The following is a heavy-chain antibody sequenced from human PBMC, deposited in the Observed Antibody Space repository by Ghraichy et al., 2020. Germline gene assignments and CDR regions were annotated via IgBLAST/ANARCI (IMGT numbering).Heavy chain of an antibody. V-gene: IGHV3-30*03. CDR1: GFTFSSYG. D-gene: IGHD4-11*01. CDR2: ISYDGSNK. CDR3: AIIIDYSNSEDAFDI. J-gene: IGHJ3*02. Sequence: GESLNISCAASGFTFSSYGMHWVRQAPGKGLEWVAVISYDGSNKYYADSVKGRFTISRDNSKNTLYLQMNSLRAEDTAVYYCAIIIDYSNSEDAFDIWGQGTMVTVSS.